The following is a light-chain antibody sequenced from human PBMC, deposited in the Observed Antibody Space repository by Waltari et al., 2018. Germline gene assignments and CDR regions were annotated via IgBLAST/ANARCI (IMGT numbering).Light chain of an antibody. V-gene: IGKV1-5*03. CDR1: QSISNW. Sequence: DIQMAQSPSTLSASVGDRVTITCRASQSISNWLVWYQQKQGKAPKVLIYEASNLKSGVPSRFSGSGSGTEFTLTIINLQPDDFGIYYCQQYNSYPPTFGGGTKVEIK. J-gene: IGKJ4*01. CDR2: EAS. CDR3: QQYNSYPPT.